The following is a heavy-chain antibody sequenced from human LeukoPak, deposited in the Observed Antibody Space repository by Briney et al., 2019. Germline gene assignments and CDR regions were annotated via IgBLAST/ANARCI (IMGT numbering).Heavy chain of an antibody. V-gene: IGHV4-39*02. D-gene: IGHD5-24*01. J-gene: IGHJ5*02. CDR3: ARDKERNWFDP. CDR1: GGSISSSSYY. CDR2: IYYSGST. Sequence: KPSETLSLTCTVSGGSISSSSYYWGWIRQPPGKGLEWIGSIYYSGSTYYNPSLKSRVTISVDTSKNQFSLKLSSVTAADTAVYYCARDKERNWFDPWGQGTLVTVSS.